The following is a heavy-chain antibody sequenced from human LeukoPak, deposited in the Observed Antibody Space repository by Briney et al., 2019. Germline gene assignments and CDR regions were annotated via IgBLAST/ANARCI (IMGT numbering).Heavy chain of an antibody. CDR3: ARDPGSSAFDS. V-gene: IGHV3-7*01. D-gene: IGHD5/OR15-5a*01. CDR2: INRDGSVR. CDR1: GSTFSSYW. Sequence: GGSLRLSCAASGSTFSSYWMSWVRQTPEKGLEFVANINRDGSVRNYVDSVKGRFTISRDNAENSLHLQMNSLRADDTAVYYCARDPGSSAFDSWGQGTLVTVSS. J-gene: IGHJ4*02.